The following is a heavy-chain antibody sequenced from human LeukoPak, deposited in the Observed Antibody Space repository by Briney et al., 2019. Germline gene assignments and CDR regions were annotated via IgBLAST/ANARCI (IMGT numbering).Heavy chain of an antibody. J-gene: IGHJ4*02. CDR2: ISGSGVRT. CDR1: GFTFSAYA. D-gene: IGHD3-22*01. Sequence: GGSLRLSCAASGFTFSAYAMSWVRQAPGEGLEWVSDISGSGVRTYYADSVKGRITISRDNSKNTLYLQMNSLRVEDTAVYYCAKDKYDSSGYYFDYWGQGTTVTVSS. V-gene: IGHV3-23*01. CDR3: AKDKYDSSGYYFDY.